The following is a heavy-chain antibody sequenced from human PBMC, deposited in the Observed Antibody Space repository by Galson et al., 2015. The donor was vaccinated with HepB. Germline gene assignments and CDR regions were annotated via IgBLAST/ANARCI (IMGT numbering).Heavy chain of an antibody. CDR1: GYSFTSYW. CDR3: ARSTKDYGGNNWFDP. Sequence: QSGAEVKKPGKSLKISCKGSGYSFTSYWIGWVRQMPGKGLEWMGIIYPGDSDTRYSPSFQGQVTISADKSISTAYLQWSSLKASDTAMYYCARSTKDYGGNNWFDPWGQGTLVTVSS. V-gene: IGHV5-51*03. D-gene: IGHD4-23*01. J-gene: IGHJ5*02. CDR2: IYPGDSDT.